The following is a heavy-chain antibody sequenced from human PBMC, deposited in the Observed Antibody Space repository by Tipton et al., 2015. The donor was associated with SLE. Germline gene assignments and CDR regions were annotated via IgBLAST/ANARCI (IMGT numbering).Heavy chain of an antibody. CDR3: ARHAGDYAYFDS. V-gene: IGHV4-39*01. CDR2: IYYSGST. D-gene: IGHD4-17*01. Sequence: TLSLTCTVSGGSISSSSYYWGWIRQPPGKGLEWIGSIYYSGSTYYNPSLKSRVTISVDTSKSQFSLKLTSLTAADTAVYYCARHAGDYAYFDSWGQGILVTVSS. J-gene: IGHJ4*02. CDR1: GGSISSSSYY.